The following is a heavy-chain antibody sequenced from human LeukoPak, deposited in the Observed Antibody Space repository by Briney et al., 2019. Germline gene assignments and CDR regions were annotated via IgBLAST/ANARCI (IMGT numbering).Heavy chain of an antibody. D-gene: IGHD3-22*01. J-gene: IGHJ4*02. V-gene: IGHV3-30*03. CDR3: AREIGMIVRGYFDY. CDR1: GFTFSSYG. CDR2: ISYDGSNK. Sequence: PGRSLRLSCAASGFTFSSYGMHWVRQAPGKGLEWVAVISYDGSNKYYADSVKGRFTISRDNSKNTLYLQMNSLRAEDTAVYYCAREIGMIVRGYFDYWGQGTLVTVSS.